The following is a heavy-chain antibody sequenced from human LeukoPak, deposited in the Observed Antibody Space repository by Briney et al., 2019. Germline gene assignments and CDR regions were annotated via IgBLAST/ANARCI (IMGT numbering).Heavy chain of an antibody. CDR2: IYHSGST. Sequence: PSQTLSLTCAVSGGSISSGGYSWSWIRQPPGKGLEWIGYIYHSGSTYYNPSLKSRVTISVDTSKSQFSLMLSSVTAADTAVYYCARSYYYDSSGYLADYWGQGTLVTVSS. CDR3: ARSYYYDSSGYLADY. D-gene: IGHD3-22*01. CDR1: GGSISSGGYS. J-gene: IGHJ4*02. V-gene: IGHV4-30-2*01.